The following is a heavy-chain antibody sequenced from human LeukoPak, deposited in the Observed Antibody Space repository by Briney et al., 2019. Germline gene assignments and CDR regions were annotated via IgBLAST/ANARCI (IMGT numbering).Heavy chain of an antibody. CDR2: IIPIFGTA. CDR1: GDTFSSYA. J-gene: IGHJ4*02. V-gene: IGHV1-69*05. D-gene: IGHD2-15*01. Sequence: SVKVSCKASGDTFSSYAISWVRQAPGQGLEWMGGIIPIFGTANYAQKFQGRVTITRDASASTAYMELSSLRSEDTAVYYCARAGGSSEGLPSGNFDYWGQGTLVTVSS. CDR3: ARAGGSSEGLPSGNFDY.